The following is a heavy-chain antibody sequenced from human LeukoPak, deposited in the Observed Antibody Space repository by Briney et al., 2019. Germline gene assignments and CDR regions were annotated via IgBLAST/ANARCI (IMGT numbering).Heavy chain of an antibody. J-gene: IGHJ3*02. Sequence: PGGSLRLSCAASGFTFSNAWMSWVRQAPGKGLEWVGRIKSKTDGGTTDYAAPVKGRFTISRDDSKNTLYLQMNSLKTEDTAVYYCTTGPVVTPLPGAFDIWGQGTMVTVSS. CDR1: GFTFSNAW. D-gene: IGHD4-23*01. CDR2: IKSKTDGGTT. V-gene: IGHV3-15*01. CDR3: TTGPVVTPLPGAFDI.